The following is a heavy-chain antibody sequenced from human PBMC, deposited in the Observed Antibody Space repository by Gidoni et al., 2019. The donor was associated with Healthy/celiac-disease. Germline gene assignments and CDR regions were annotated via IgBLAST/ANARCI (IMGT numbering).Heavy chain of an antibody. CDR3: ARRGQWLDY. V-gene: IGHV4-39*01. CDR2: CSRCT. J-gene: IGHJ4*02. D-gene: IGHD6-19*01. Sequence: CSRCTYYNPSLKSRVTISVDTSKNQFSLKLSSVTAADTAVYYCARRGQWLDYWGQGTLVTVSS.